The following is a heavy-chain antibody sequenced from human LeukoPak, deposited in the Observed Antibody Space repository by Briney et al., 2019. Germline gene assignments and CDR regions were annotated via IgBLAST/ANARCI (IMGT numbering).Heavy chain of an antibody. Sequence: PGGSLRLSCAASGFTFSSYGMHWVRQAPGKGLEWVAFIRYDGSNKYYADSVKGRFTISRDNSKNTLYLQMNSLRAEDTAVYYCAREMQGHYYDSSGYYYGRTRGNAFDIWGQGTMVTVSS. CDR1: GFTFSSYG. CDR2: IRYDGSNK. V-gene: IGHV3-30*02. J-gene: IGHJ3*02. CDR3: AREMQGHYYDSSGYYYGRTRGNAFDI. D-gene: IGHD3-22*01.